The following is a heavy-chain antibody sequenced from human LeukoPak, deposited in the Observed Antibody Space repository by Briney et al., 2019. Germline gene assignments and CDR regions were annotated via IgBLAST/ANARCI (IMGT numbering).Heavy chain of an antibody. V-gene: IGHV3-21*01. J-gene: IGHJ4*02. CDR2: ISSSSSYI. CDR1: GFTFSSYS. CDR3: ARDGSNGWYSGFDY. D-gene: IGHD6-19*01. Sequence: GGSLRLSCAASGFTFSSYSMNWVRQAPGQGLEWVSSISSSSSYIYYADSVKGRFTISRDNAKNSLYLQMNSLRAEHTAVYYCARDGSNGWYSGFDYWGQGTLVTVSS.